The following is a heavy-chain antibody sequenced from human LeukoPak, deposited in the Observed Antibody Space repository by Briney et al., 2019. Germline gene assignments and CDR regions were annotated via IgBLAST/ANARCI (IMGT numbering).Heavy chain of an antibody. Sequence: GGSLRLSCAASGFTFSSYWMSWVRQAPGKGLEWVANIKQDGSEKYYVDSVEGRFTISRDNAKNSLYLQMNSLRAEDTAVYYCARDFPWSGYYTPPALDYWGQGTLVTVSS. D-gene: IGHD3-3*01. CDR2: IKQDGSEK. J-gene: IGHJ4*02. V-gene: IGHV3-7*01. CDR1: GFTFSSYW. CDR3: ARDFPWSGYYTPPALDY.